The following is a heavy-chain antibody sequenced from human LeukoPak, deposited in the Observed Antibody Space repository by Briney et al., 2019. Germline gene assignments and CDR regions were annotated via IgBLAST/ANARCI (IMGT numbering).Heavy chain of an antibody. V-gene: IGHV3-74*01. D-gene: IGHD2-8*01. J-gene: IGHJ4*02. CDR1: GFTFSSYW. CDR3: VRTYYYFDS. Sequence: GGSLRLSCAASGFTFSSYWMHWVRQAPGKGLVWVSRINGDGSSTNYADSVKGRFTISRDNAKNTLYLQLNSLQAEDTAVYYCVRTYYYFDSWGRGTLVTVSS. CDR2: INGDGSST.